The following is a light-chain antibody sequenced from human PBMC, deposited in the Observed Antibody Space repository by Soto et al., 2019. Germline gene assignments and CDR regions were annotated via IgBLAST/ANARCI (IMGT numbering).Light chain of an antibody. CDR2: EVS. J-gene: IGLJ2*01. Sequence: QSALTQPPSASGSPGQSVTISCTGTSSDVGGYNYVSWYQQHPGKAPKLMIYEVSKRPSGVPDRFSGSKSGNTASLTVSGLQAEDEADYYCCSYAGSNNLVFGGGTKPTVL. CDR1: SSDVGGYNY. CDR3: CSYAGSNNLV. V-gene: IGLV2-8*01.